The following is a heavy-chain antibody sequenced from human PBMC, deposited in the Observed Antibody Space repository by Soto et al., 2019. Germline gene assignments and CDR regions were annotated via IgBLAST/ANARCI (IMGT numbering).Heavy chain of an antibody. D-gene: IGHD2-21*02. Sequence: SETLSLTCAVSGYPISSGYYWGWIRQPPGKGLEWIGSIYHSGSTYYNPSLKSRVTISVGTSKNQFSLKLSSVTAADTAVYYCARDCGGDCYIVGYYYYGMDVWGQGTTVTVSS. CDR1: GYPISSGYY. J-gene: IGHJ6*02. CDR2: IYHSGST. V-gene: IGHV4-38-2*02. CDR3: ARDCGGDCYIVGYYYYGMDV.